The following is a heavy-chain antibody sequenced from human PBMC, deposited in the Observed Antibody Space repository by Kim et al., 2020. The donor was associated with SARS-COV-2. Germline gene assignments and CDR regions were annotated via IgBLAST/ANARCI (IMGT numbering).Heavy chain of an antibody. CDR1: GGSISSGGYS. D-gene: IGHD2-15*01. CDR3: ARAPALYCSGGSCYSDYFDY. Sequence: SETLSLTCAVSGGSISSGGYSWSWIQQPPGKGLEWIGYIYHSGSTYYNPSLKSRVTISVDRSKNQFSLKLSSVTAADTAVYYCARAPALYCSGGSCYSDYFDYWGQGTLVTVSS. J-gene: IGHJ4*02. V-gene: IGHV4-30-2*01. CDR2: IYHSGST.